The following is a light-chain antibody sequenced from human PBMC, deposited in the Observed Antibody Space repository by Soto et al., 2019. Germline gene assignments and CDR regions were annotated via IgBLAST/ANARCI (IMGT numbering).Light chain of an antibody. CDR1: QDSSNY. CDR3: QHLNSYPLT. Sequence: DIQLTQSPSFRSASVGDRVTITCRASQDSSNYLAWYQQEPGKAPKLRIYTGSTLQSGVPSRFSGSGSGTEFTLTISSLQPEDFATYYCQHLNSYPLTFGGGPKVEI. CDR2: TGS. V-gene: IGKV1-9*01. J-gene: IGKJ4*01.